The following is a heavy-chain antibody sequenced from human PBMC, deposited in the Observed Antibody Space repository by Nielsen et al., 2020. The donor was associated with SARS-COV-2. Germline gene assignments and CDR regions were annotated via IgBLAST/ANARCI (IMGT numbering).Heavy chain of an antibody. CDR1: GFSLNNARMG. Sequence: SGPTLVKPTETLTLTCTVSGFSLNNARMGVSWIRQPPGKALEWLAHIFSNDEKSYSTSLKSRLTISKDTSKSQVVLTMTNMDPVDTATYYCARIREAAAGIDYWGQGTLVTVSS. D-gene: IGHD6-13*01. CDR2: IFSNDEK. V-gene: IGHV2-26*01. CDR3: ARIREAAAGIDY. J-gene: IGHJ4*02.